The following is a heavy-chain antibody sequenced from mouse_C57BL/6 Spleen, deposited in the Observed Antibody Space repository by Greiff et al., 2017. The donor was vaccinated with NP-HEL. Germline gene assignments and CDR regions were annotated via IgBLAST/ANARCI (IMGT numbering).Heavy chain of an antibody. V-gene: IGHV5-4*01. J-gene: IGHJ1*03. Sequence: EVMLVESGGGLVKPGGSLKLSCAASGFTFSSYAMSWVRQTPEKRLEWVATISDGGSYTYYPDNVKGRFTISRDNAKNNLYLQMSHLKSEDTAMYYCARDRPIYYDYEWYFDVWGTGTTVTVSS. CDR1: GFTFSSYA. CDR2: ISDGGSYT. D-gene: IGHD2-4*01. CDR3: ARDRPIYYDYEWYFDV.